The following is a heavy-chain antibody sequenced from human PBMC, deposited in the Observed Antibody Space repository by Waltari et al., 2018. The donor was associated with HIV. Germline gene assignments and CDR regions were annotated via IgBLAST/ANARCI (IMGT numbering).Heavy chain of an antibody. J-gene: IGHJ6*02. Sequence: QVQLQESGPGLVKPSETLSLTCTVSGGSISIYYWRWSRQPPGKGLEWIGYIYYRGSTNYNPSLKSRVTISVDTSKNQFSLKLSSVTAADTAVYYCARDPSWNTDYYYYGMDVWGQGTTVTVSS. CDR2: IYYRGST. D-gene: IGHD1-1*01. CDR1: GGSISIYY. CDR3: ARDPSWNTDYYYYGMDV. V-gene: IGHV4-59*13.